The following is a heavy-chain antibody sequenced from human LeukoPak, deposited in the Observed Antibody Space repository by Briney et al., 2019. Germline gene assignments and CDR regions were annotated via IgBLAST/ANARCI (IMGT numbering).Heavy chain of an antibody. CDR1: GYTFTSYD. CDR2: MNPNSGNT. D-gene: IGHD3-10*01. J-gene: IGHJ4*02. CDR3: ARGRTVVRGVNELGY. Sequence: ASVKVSCKASGYTFTSYDINWVRQATGQGLEWMGWMNPNSGNTGYAQKFQGRVTMTRNTSISTAYMELSSLRSEDTAVYYRARGRTVVRGVNELGYWGQGTLVTVSS. V-gene: IGHV1-8*01.